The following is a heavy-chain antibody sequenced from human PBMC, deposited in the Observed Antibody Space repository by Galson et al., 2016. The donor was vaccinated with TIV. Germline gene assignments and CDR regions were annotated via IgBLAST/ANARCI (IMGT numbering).Heavy chain of an antibody. V-gene: IGHV4-38-2*01. Sequence: LTCAVSSYSIGSGFFWGWIRQTPGKGLEWIATGHHNGITYYNPSLKSRVAISLDTSNNQFFLRLNSVTAADRAVYFCARHEGGAFDIWGQGTMVTVSS. CDR3: ARHEGGAFDI. CDR1: SYSIGSGFF. CDR2: GHHNGIT. J-gene: IGHJ3*02.